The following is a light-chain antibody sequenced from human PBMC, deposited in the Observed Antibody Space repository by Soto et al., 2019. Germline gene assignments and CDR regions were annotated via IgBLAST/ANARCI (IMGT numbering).Light chain of an antibody. V-gene: IGKV1-39*01. CDR1: QSISSY. J-gene: IGKJ1*01. CDR2: AAS. CDR3: QQSYSRT. Sequence: DIQMTQSPSSLSASVGDRVTITCRASQSISSYLNWYQQKPGKAPKLLIYAASSLQSRVPSRFSGSGSGTDFTLTISSLQPEDFATYYCQQSYSRTFGQGTKVDIK.